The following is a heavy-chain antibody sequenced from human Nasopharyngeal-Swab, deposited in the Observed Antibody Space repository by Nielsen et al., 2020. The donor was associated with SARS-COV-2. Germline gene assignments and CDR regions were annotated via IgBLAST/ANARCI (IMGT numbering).Heavy chain of an antibody. V-gene: IGHV7-4-1*02. CDR1: GYTFTSNV. J-gene: IGHJ4*02. D-gene: IGHD1-1*01. CDR3: ARENQEYANIWIDY. Sequence: ASVKVSCKASGYTFTSNVLNWVRQAPGQGPEYIVWISTKTGAPTYAQAFTGRFVISLDTSVSTTYLQISSLKADDTAVYYCARENQEYANIWIDYWGQGTQVTVSS. CDR2: ISTKTGAP.